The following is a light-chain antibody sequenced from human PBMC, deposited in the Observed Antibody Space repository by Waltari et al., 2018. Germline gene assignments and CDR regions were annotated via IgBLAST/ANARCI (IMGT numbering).Light chain of an antibody. CDR1: SSDVVNYNF. J-gene: IGLJ1*01. CDR2: GVS. V-gene: IGLV2-14*01. CDR3: SSYTNIITYV. Sequence: HSTLTQPASVSGSPGPSITIPCTGNSSDVVNYNFVSCYQQPQSKAPKHMIYGVSKRPSGVSDRFSGSKSGNTASLTISGLQAEDEADYYCSSYTNIITYVFGTGTKVTVL.